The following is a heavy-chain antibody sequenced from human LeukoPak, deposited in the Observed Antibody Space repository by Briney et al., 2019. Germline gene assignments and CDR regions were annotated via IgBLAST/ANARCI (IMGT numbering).Heavy chain of an antibody. J-gene: IGHJ4*02. D-gene: IGHD3-10*01. CDR3: TKGVVATSGTYYNSHIDY. CDR1: GFTFDNYA. Sequence: PGGSLRLSCAASGFTFDNYAMSWVRQAPGKGLEWVSAIGGSGGSTYYADSVKGRFTISRDNSKNTLYLQMNRLRAEDTAVYYCTKGVVATSGTYYNSHIDYWGQGTLVTVSS. CDR2: IGGSGGST. V-gene: IGHV3-23*01.